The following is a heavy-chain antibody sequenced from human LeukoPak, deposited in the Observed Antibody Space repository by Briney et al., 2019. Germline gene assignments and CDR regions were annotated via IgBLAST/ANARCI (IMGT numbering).Heavy chain of an antibody. CDR1: GLTFSSYW. D-gene: IGHD2-2*01. CDR2: IKNDGSEK. V-gene: IGHV3-7*01. Sequence: GGSLRLSCAASGLTFSSYWMTWVRQAPGKGLEWVAHIKNDGSEKYYVDSVKGRFTISRDNAKNSLYLQMNSLRVEDTAVYYCARDPASAVPIDYLGQGTLVTVSS. J-gene: IGHJ4*02. CDR3: ARDPASAVPIDY.